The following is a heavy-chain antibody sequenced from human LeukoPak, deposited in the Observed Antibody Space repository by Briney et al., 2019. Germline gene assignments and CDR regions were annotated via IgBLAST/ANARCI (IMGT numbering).Heavy chain of an antibody. CDR2: IYYSGST. CDR1: GGSVSSSAYY. D-gene: IGHD5-24*01. CDR3: ARHRSGWLQSSFDY. Sequence: PSETLSLTCTVSGGSVSSSAYYWGWIRQPPEKGLEWIGNIYYSGSTYYNPSLKSRVTISIDTSKNQFSLKLSSVTAADTAVYYCARHRSGWLQSSFDYWGQGTLVTVSS. V-gene: IGHV4-39*01. J-gene: IGHJ4*02.